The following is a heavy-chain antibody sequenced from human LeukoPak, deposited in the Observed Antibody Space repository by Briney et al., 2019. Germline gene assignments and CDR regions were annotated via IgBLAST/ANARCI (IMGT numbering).Heavy chain of an antibody. D-gene: IGHD2-2*01. J-gene: IGHJ6*02. CDR3: ARENYCSSTSCYGDRAYYYGMDV. V-gene: IGHV3-30-3*01. CDR1: GFTFSSYA. CDR2: ISYDGSNK. Sequence: PGRSLRLSCAASGFTFSSYAMHWVRQAPGKGLEWVAVISYDGSNKYYADSVKGRFTISRDNSKNTLYLQMNSLRAEDTAVYYCARENYCSSTSCYGDRAYYYGMDVWGQGTTVIVSS.